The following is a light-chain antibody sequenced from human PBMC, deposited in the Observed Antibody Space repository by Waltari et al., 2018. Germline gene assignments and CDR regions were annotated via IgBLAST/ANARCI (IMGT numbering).Light chain of an antibody. CDR3: QQYNNWLWT. Sequence: EIVMTQSPATLSVSPGERATLSCRASQSVSSNLAWYQQKPGQAPRLLIDGASTRATGIPARLSGSGSGTEFTLTISSLQSEDFAVYYCQQYNNWLWTFGQGTKVEIK. J-gene: IGKJ1*01. CDR1: QSVSSN. V-gene: IGKV3-15*01. CDR2: GAS.